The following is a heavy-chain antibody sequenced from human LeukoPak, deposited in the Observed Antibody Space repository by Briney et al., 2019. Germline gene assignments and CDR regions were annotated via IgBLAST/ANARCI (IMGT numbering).Heavy chain of an antibody. CDR2: INPNNGDT. J-gene: IGHJ4*02. V-gene: IGHV1-2*02. D-gene: IGHD6-13*01. CDR3: ARGVYIAAAQYGY. Sequence: ASVKVSCKASGYTFIGYYIHWVRQAPGQGLGWMGWINPNNGDTNYAQKFQGRVTMTRDTSISTAYMELTRLRSDDTAVYYCARGVYIAAAQYGYWGQGTLVTVSS. CDR1: GYTFIGYY.